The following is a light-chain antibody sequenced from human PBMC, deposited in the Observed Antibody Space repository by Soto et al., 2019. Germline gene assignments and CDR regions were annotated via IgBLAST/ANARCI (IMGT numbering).Light chain of an antibody. Sequence: EIVLTQSPAILSMSPGERATLSCRASQSVSSYFAWYQQKPGQAPRLLIYDASNRATGVPARFSGSGSGTDFTLTISSLEPEDCAVYHCQQRRYWPVTFGQGTKVEIQ. J-gene: IGKJ1*01. CDR3: QQRRYWPVT. CDR1: QSVSSY. V-gene: IGKV3-11*01. CDR2: DAS.